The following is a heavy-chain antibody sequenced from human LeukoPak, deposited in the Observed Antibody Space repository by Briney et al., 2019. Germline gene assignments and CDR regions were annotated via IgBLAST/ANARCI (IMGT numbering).Heavy chain of an antibody. V-gene: IGHV3-23*01. J-gene: IGHJ3*01. CDR2: ISGTADIT. CDR1: GFTFSSFA. CDR3: AKDLIWGPDVFHV. D-gene: IGHD3-16*01. Sequence: GGPLRLSCAASGFTFSSFAMSWVRQAPGKGLEWGSTISGTADITYYTDSVKGRFTISRDNSKHTVYLQMNSLRADDTAVYYCAKDLIWGPDVFHVWGQGTMVTVSS.